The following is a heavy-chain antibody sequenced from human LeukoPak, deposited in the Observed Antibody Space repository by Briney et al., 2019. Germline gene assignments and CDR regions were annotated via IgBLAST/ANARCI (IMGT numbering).Heavy chain of an antibody. CDR3: ARVLKSYMVRGPSFGY. CDR2: MNPNSGNT. V-gene: IGHV1-8*01. J-gene: IGHJ4*02. CDR1: GYTFTSYD. Sequence: GASVKVSCKASGYTFTSYDINWVRQATGQGLEWMGWMNPNSGNTGYAQKFQGRVTMTRNTSISTAYMELSSLRSEDTAVYYCARVLKSYMVRGPSFGYWGQGTLVTVSS. D-gene: IGHD3-10*01.